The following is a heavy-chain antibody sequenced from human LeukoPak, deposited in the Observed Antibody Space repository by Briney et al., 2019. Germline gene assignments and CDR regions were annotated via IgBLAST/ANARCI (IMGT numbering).Heavy chain of an antibody. D-gene: IGHD5-18*01. CDR1: GFTFSSYW. CDR3: ARGYTYGSIDY. V-gene: IGHV3-74*01. CDR2: INSDGGTA. Sequence: GGSLRLSCAASGFTFSSYWMHWVRQAPGEGLVWVSRINSDGGTATYADSVKGRFTISRDNAKNALYLQMNSLRAEDTAAYYCARGYTYGSIDYWGQGTLDTVSS. J-gene: IGHJ4*02.